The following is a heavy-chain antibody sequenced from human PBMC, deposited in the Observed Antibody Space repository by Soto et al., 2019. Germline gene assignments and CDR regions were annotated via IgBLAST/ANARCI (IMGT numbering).Heavy chain of an antibody. V-gene: IGHV4-39*01. CDR2: IYYSGST. CDR3: ARHAWVVPAAQRNDWFDP. Sequence: QLQLQESGPGLVKPSETLSLTCTVSGGSISSSSYYWGWIRQPPGKGLEWIGSIYYSGSTYYNPSLKSRVTISVDTSKNQFSLKLSSVTAADTAVYYCARHAWVVPAAQRNDWFDPWGQGTLVTVSS. D-gene: IGHD2-2*01. CDR1: GGSISSSSYY. J-gene: IGHJ5*02.